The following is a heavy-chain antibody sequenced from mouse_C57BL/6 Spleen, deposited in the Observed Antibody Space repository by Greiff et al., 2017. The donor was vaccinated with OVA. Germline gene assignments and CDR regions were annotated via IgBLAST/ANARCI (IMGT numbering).Heavy chain of an antibody. Sequence: VQLQQSGPELVKPGASVKISCKASGYSFTDYNMNWVKQSNGKSLEWIGVINPNYGTTSYNQKFKGKATLTVDQSSSTAYMQLNSLTSEDSAVSYYSRGDGNYVYAMDYWGQGTSVTVSS. CDR3: SRGDGNYVYAMDY. CDR1: GYSFTDYN. D-gene: IGHD2-1*01. J-gene: IGHJ4*01. CDR2: INPNYGTT. V-gene: IGHV1-39*01.